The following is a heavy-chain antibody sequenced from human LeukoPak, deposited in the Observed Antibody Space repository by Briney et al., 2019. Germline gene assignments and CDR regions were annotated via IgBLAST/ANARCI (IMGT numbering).Heavy chain of an antibody. J-gene: IGHJ5*02. Sequence: SETLSLTCTVSGDSISPYYWSWIRQPPGKGLEWFGHIFYNGNTNYNPSLKSRVTISLDTSKNQFSLKLSSVTAADTAVYYCARSAFGVAQNWFDPWGQGTLVTVSS. V-gene: IGHV4-59*01. D-gene: IGHD3-3*01. CDR3: ARSAFGVAQNWFDP. CDR2: IFYNGNT. CDR1: GDSISPYY.